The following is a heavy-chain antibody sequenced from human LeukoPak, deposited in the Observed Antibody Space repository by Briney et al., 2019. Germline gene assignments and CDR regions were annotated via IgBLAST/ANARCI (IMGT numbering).Heavy chain of an antibody. CDR3: ASDMTGPLDY. J-gene: IGHJ4*02. CDR1: GFTFSSYS. D-gene: IGHD1-14*01. Sequence: GGSLRLSCAASGFTFSSYSMNWVRQAPGKGLEWVSSISSSTSYIYYADSVKGRFTISRDNAKNSLYLQMNSLRAEDTAVYYCASDMTGPLDYWGQGTLVTVSS. V-gene: IGHV3-21*01. CDR2: ISSSTSYI.